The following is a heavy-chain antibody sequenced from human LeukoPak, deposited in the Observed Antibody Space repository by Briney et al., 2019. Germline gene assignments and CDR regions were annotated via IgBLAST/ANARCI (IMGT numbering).Heavy chain of an antibody. Sequence: ASVKVSCKASGYTFTGYYMHWVRQAPGQGLEWMGWISPNSGGTNYAQKFQGRVTMTRDTSISTAYMELSRLRSDDTAVYYCARGEDGWYNYFDYWGQGTLVTVSS. CDR2: ISPNSGGT. J-gene: IGHJ4*02. CDR3: ARGEDGWYNYFDY. V-gene: IGHV1-2*02. CDR1: GYTFTGYY. D-gene: IGHD6-19*01.